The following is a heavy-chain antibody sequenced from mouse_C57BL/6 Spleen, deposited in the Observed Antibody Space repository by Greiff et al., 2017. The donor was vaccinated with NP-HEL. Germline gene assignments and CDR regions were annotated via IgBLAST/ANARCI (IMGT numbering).Heavy chain of an antibody. CDR1: GYTFTDYE. CDR3: TRFGYDEGDYYAMDY. D-gene: IGHD2-2*01. V-gene: IGHV1-15*01. J-gene: IGHJ4*01. CDR2: IDPETGGT. Sequence: VQLQQSGAELVRPGASVTLSCKASGYTFTDYEMHWVKQTPVHGLEWIGAIDPETGGTAYNQKFKGKAILTADKSSSTAYMELRSLTSEDSAVDYCTRFGYDEGDYYAMDYWGQGTSVTVSS.